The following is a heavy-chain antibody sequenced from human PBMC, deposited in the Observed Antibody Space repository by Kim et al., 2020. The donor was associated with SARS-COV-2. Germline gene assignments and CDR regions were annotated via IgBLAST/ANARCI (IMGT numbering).Heavy chain of an antibody. CDR2: IKRDGSEK. Sequence: GGSLRLSCAGSGFTFSFYCMTWVRQAPGKGLEWVANIKRDGSEKNYLDSVRGRFTISRDNAKRSVYLEMSSLRADDTAVYYCARCGYHIVGATDYWGQGTPVTVSS. D-gene: IGHD1-26*01. J-gene: IGHJ4*02. CDR3: ARCGYHIVGATDY. V-gene: IGHV3-7*03. CDR1: GFTFSFYC.